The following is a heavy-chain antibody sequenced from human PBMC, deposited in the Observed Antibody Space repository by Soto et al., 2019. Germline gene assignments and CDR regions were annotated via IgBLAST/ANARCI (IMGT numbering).Heavy chain of an antibody. CDR3: ARHVGTGLWYFDY. J-gene: IGHJ4*02. Sequence: QLQLQESGPGLVKPSETLSLNCAVSGDSISSDSYWWGWIRQPPGKGLVWVGSVFYSGATYYNPSLKSRVTIAEDTTNNKFSLTLNSMTAANAAVYYGARHVGTGLWYFDYWGQGSLVTVSS. V-gene: IGHV4-39*01. CDR2: VFYSGAT. D-gene: IGHD3-10*01. CDR1: GDSISSDSYW.